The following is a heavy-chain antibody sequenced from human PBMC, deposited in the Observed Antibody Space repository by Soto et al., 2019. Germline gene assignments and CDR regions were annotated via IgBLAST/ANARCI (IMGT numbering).Heavy chain of an antibody. V-gene: IGHV3-23*01. Sequence: GSLRLSCAASGFTFRSYAMSWARQAPGKGLEWVSSLLRSGSSTYYADSVKGRFTISSDISANSLYLQMDSLRAEDTAVYYCAEDAVSGDGVRLLDSWGKGTVVTVSS. CDR3: AEDAVSGDGVRLLDS. D-gene: IGHD4-17*01. CDR2: LLRSGSST. J-gene: IGHJ5*02. CDR1: GFTFRSYA.